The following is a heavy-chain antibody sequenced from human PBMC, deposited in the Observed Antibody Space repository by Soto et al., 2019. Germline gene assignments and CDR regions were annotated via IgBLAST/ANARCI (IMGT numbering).Heavy chain of an antibody. V-gene: IGHV5-51*01. CDR1: GYSFTSYW. J-gene: IGHJ3*02. Sequence: GASLKISCKGSGYSFTSYWIGWVRQMPGKGLEWMGIIYPGDSDTRYSTSIQGQVTISADKSISTAYLQWSSLKASDTAMYYCARASGEDAFDIWGQGTMVTVSS. CDR3: ARASGEDAFDI. CDR2: IYPGDSDT.